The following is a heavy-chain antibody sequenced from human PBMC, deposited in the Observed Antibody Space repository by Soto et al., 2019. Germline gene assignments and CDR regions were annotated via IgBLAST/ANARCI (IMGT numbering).Heavy chain of an antibody. D-gene: IGHD3-22*01. V-gene: IGHV3-30-3*01. CDR2: ISYDGSNK. Sequence: GRSLRLSCAASGFTFSSYAMHWVRQAPGKGLEWVAVISYDGSNKYYGDSVKGRFTISRDNSKNTLYLQMNSLRAEDTAVYYCARDRGSSGYFCDYWGQGTLVTVSS. CDR1: GFTFSSYA. CDR3: ARDRGSSGYFCDY. J-gene: IGHJ4*02.